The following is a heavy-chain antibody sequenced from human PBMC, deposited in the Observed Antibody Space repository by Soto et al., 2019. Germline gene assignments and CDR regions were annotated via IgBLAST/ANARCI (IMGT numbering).Heavy chain of an antibody. D-gene: IGHD1-26*01. CDR3: ARGMGLAADFDY. Sequence: ASVKVSCKTSGYIFSLYSISWVRQAPGQGLEWMGWISGYNGNTDYAQKFQGRVTMTTDTSTNTVYMDLRSLRSDDTAVYYCARGMGLAADFDYWGKGTLVTVSS. CDR1: GYIFSLYS. J-gene: IGHJ4*02. CDR2: ISGYNGNT. V-gene: IGHV1-18*01.